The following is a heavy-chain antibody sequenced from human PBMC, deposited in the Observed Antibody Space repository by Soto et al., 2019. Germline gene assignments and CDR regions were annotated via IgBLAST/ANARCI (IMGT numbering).Heavy chain of an antibody. V-gene: IGHV3-9*01. CDR3: AKDRGYSSGWYGGAFDI. Sequence: GGSLRLSCAASGFTFDDYAMRWVRQAPGKGLEWVSGISWNSGSIGYADSVKGRFTISRDNAKNSLYLQMNSLRAEDTALYYCAKDRGYSSGWYGGAFDIWGQGTMVTVSS. D-gene: IGHD6-19*01. CDR2: ISWNSGSI. J-gene: IGHJ3*02. CDR1: GFTFDDYA.